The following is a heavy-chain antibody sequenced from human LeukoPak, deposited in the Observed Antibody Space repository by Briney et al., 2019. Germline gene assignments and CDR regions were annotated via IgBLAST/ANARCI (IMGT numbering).Heavy chain of an antibody. J-gene: IGHJ4*02. CDR2: ISYDGSNK. Sequence: GGSLRLSCAASGFTFSSYGMHWVRQAPGKGLEWVAVISYDGSNKYYADSMKGRFTISRDNSKNTLYLQMNSLRAEDTAVYYCAKDLEGGRWLQFAFDYWGQGTLVTVSS. CDR1: GFTFSSYG. V-gene: IGHV3-30*18. D-gene: IGHD5-24*01. CDR3: AKDLEGGRWLQFAFDY.